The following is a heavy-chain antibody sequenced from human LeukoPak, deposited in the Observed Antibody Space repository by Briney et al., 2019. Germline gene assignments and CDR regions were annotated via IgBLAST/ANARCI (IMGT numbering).Heavy chain of an antibody. CDR3: AKDGPKKDIVVAPTCDY. J-gene: IGHJ4*02. D-gene: IGHD2-15*01. V-gene: IGHV3-11*01. CDR1: GFTFSDYY. CDR2: ISSSGSTI. Sequence: SGVSLRLSCAASGFTFSDYYMSWIRQAPGKGLEWVSYISSSGSTIYYAASEKGRFTISRDNSKNTLYLQMNSLRAEDTAVYYCAKDGPKKDIVVAPTCDYWGQGTLVTVSS.